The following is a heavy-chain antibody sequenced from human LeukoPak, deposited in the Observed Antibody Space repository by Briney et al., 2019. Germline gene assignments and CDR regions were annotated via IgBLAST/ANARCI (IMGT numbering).Heavy chain of an antibody. D-gene: IGHD3-10*01. CDR3: ATVLHIPAKYYYGSGSYLT. CDR2: FDPEGDQT. Sequence: ASVKVSCKVSGYTLTELSMHWVRQAPGKGLEWMVDFDPEGDQTIYAQKYKGSVTMTEDTSTDTAYMELSRLRSEDTAVYYCATVLHIPAKYYYGSGSYLTWGQGTLVTVSS. V-gene: IGHV1-24*01. CDR1: GYTLTELS. J-gene: IGHJ4*02.